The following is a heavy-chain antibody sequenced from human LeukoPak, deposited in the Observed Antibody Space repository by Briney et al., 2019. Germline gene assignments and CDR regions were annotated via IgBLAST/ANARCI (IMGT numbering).Heavy chain of an antibody. D-gene: IGHD3-22*01. Sequence: PGGSLRLSCAASGFTFSNAWMNWVRQAPGKGLEWVGRIKSKTDGGTTDYAAPVKGRFTISRDDSKNTLYLQMNSLKTEDTAVYYCTADYYDSSGYYYDGYGMDVWGQGTTVTVSS. J-gene: IGHJ6*02. CDR3: TADYYDSSGYYYDGYGMDV. V-gene: IGHV3-15*07. CDR1: GFTFSNAW. CDR2: IKSKTDGGTT.